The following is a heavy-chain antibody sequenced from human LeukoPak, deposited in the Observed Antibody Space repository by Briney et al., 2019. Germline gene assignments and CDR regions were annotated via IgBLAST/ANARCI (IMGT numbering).Heavy chain of an antibody. CDR2: IKHSGRT. J-gene: IGHJ4*02. CDR3: ARGELRYFDWLP. Sequence: SETLSLTCTIYGGSFSGYSWTWIRQPPGEGLEWIGEIKHSGRTNYNPSLKSRVTISVDTSKNQFSLKLSSATAADTAVYYCARGELRYFDWLPWGQGTLVTVSS. D-gene: IGHD3-9*01. CDR1: GGSFSGYS. V-gene: IGHV4-34*01.